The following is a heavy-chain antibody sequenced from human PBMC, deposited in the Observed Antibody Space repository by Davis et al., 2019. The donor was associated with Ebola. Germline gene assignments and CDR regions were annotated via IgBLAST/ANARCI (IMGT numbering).Heavy chain of an antibody. J-gene: IGHJ4*02. Sequence: ESLKISCKGSGYSFTGYWIGWVRQMPGKGLEWMGIIYPGDSDITYSPSFQGQVTISADKSISTAYLQWSSLKASDTAMYYCATARAAAIPYYFDFWGQGTLVTVSS. CDR1: GYSFTGYW. CDR2: IYPGDSDI. D-gene: IGHD6-13*01. V-gene: IGHV5-51*01. CDR3: ATARAAAIPYYFDF.